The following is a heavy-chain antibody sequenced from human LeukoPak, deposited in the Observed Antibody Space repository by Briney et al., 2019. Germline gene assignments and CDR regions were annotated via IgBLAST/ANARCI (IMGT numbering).Heavy chain of an antibody. Sequence: SETLSLTCTVSGGSISSSSYYWGWIRQPPGKGLEWIGSIYYSGSTYYNPSLKSRVTISVDTSKNQFSLKLSSVTAADTAVYYCAQVNRRSQYQLPTHFDPWGQGTLVTVSS. CDR1: GGSISSSSYY. D-gene: IGHD2-2*01. V-gene: IGHV4-39*01. J-gene: IGHJ5*02. CDR2: IYYSGST. CDR3: AQVNRRSQYQLPTHFDP.